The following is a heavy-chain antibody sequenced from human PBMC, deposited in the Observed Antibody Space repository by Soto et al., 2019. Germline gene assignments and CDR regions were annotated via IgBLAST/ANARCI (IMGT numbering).Heavy chain of an antibody. Sequence: EVQMLESGGGLVQPGGSLRLSCAASGFTFSSYALTWVRQAPGKGLEWVSYINGSGDYTRYTDSVKGRFTISRDNAKNTLFLKMNSQRAEDTALDNCAKDAYGDFWGAWDCWGEGTMVTVSS. V-gene: IGHV3-23*01. CDR2: INGSGDYT. J-gene: IGHJ3*01. D-gene: IGHD4-17*01. CDR1: GFTFSSYA. CDR3: AKDAYGDFWGAWDC.